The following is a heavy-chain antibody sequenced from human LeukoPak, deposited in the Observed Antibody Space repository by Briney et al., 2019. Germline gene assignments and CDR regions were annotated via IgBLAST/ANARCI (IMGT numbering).Heavy chain of an antibody. CDR1: GYTFTGYY. Sequence: ASVKVSCKASGYTFTGYYMHWVRQAPGQGLEWMGWINPNSGGTNYAQKFQGRVTMTRDTSISTAYMELSRLRSDDTAVYYCASHSGYDSGYYYGMDVWGQGTTVTVSS. J-gene: IGHJ6*02. V-gene: IGHV1-2*02. D-gene: IGHD5-12*01. CDR2: INPNSGGT. CDR3: ASHSGYDSGYYYGMDV.